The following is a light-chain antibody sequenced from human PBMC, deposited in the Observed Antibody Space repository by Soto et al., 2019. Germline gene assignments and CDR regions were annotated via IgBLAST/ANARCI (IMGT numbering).Light chain of an antibody. CDR3: AAWDDSLSGFSV. J-gene: IGLJ1*01. Sequence: QPVLTQPPSASGTPGQRVTISCSGSSSNIGNNYVNWYQQLPGTAPKLVIHSNNQRPSGVPDRFSGSKSGTSASLAISGLQSEDEADYYCAAWDDSLSGFSVFGTGTKLTVL. CDR2: SNN. CDR1: SSNIGNNY. V-gene: IGLV1-44*01.